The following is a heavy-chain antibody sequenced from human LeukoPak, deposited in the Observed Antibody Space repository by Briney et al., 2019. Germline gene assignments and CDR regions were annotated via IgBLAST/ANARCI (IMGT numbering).Heavy chain of an antibody. CDR1: GYTFTSYG. D-gene: IGHD5-24*01. V-gene: IGHV1-18*01. CDR3: ARGARRDGYNFAFDI. J-gene: IGHJ3*02. Sequence: ASVKVSCKASGYTFTSYGISWVRQAPGQGLEWMGWISAYNGNTNYAQKLQGRATMTTDTSTSTAYMELRSLRSDDTAVYYCARGARRDGYNFAFDIWGQGTMVTVSS. CDR2: ISAYNGNT.